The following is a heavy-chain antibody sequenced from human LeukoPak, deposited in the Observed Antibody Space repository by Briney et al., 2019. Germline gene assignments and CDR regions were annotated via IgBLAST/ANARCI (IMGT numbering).Heavy chain of an antibody. CDR3: ARDYYDSSGYYYAHDY. J-gene: IGHJ4*02. CDR2: IIPIFGTA. CDR1: GGTFSSYA. Sequence: SVKVSCKASGGTFSSYAISWVRQAPGQGLEWMGRIIPIFGTANYAQKFQGRVTITTYESTSTAYMELSSLRSEDTAVYYCARDYYDSSGYYYAHDYWGQGTLVTVSS. D-gene: IGHD3-22*01. V-gene: IGHV1-69*05.